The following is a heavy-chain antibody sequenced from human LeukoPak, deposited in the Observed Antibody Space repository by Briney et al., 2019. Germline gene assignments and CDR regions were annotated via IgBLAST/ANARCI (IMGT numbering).Heavy chain of an antibody. CDR2: ISGSGGST. CDR3: AKDPDSGYSSGWDAFDI. Sequence: GGSLRLSCAASGFTFSSYAMSWVRQAPGKGLEWVSAISGSGGSTYYADSVKGRFTISRDNSKNTLYLQMNSLRAEDTAVYYCAKDPDSGYSSGWDAFDIWGQGTMVTVSS. V-gene: IGHV3-23*01. D-gene: IGHD6-19*01. CDR1: GFTFSSYA. J-gene: IGHJ3*02.